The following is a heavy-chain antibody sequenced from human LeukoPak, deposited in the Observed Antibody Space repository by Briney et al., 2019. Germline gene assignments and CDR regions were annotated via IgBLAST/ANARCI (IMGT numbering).Heavy chain of an antibody. J-gene: IGHJ4*02. CDR3: ARDNSGAFGD. CDR2: ISNTGTTI. CDR1: GFPFRDYY. V-gene: IGHV3-11*01. Sequence: GGSLRLSCEASGFPFRDYYMSWIRRAPGKGLEWVAYISNTGTTIYYADSVKGRFTISRDNGNNLLYLRMNSLRAEDTAVYYCARDNSGAFGDSGQGTLVTVSS. D-gene: IGHD1-26*01.